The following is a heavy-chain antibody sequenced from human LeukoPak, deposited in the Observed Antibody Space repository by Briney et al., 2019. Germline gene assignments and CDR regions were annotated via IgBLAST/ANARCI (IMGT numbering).Heavy chain of an antibody. V-gene: IGHV3-48*03. CDR1: GFTFSSYE. J-gene: IGHJ3*02. CDR3: ARLTVEMATIIPRDAFDI. D-gene: IGHD5-24*01. CDR2: ISSSGSTI. Sequence: GGSLRLSCAASGFTFSSYEMNWVRQAPGKWLEWVSYISSSGSTIYYADSVKGRFTISRDNAKNSLYLQMNSLRAEDTAVYYCARLTVEMATIIPRDAFDIWGQGTMVTVSS.